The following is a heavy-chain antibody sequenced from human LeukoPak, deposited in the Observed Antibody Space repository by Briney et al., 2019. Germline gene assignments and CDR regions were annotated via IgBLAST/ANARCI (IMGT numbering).Heavy chain of an antibody. J-gene: IGHJ6*03. Sequence: PGGSLRLSCAASRFTFSSYGMHWVRQAPGKGLEWVSFIGYDGSDKYYADSVKGRFTISRDNSKNTLYLQMNSLRAEDTAVYYCARAMITMPLYYMDVWGKGTTVTVSS. D-gene: IGHD3-10*01. CDR3: ARAMITMPLYYMDV. V-gene: IGHV3-30*02. CDR1: RFTFSSYG. CDR2: IGYDGSDK.